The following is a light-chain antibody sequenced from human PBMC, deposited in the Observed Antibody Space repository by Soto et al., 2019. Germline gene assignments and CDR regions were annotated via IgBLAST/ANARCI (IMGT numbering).Light chain of an antibody. Sequence: EVVLTQSPGTLSLSPGERATLSCRTSQTISSGFLTWYQQKPGQAPRLLIYGASTRATGIPDRFSASGSGTDFTLTISRLEPEDSAGYSCQLLTFGGGTKVEIK. CDR2: GAS. J-gene: IGKJ4*01. CDR1: QTISSGF. CDR3: QLLT. V-gene: IGKV3-20*01.